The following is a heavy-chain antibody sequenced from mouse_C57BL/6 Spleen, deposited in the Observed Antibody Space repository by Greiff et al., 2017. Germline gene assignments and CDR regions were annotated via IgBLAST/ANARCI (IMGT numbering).Heavy chain of an antibody. V-gene: IGHV1-43*01. CDR2: INPSTGGT. Sequence: VQLKQSGPELVKPGASVKISCKASGYSFTGYYMHWVKQSSEKSLEWIGEINPSTGGTSYNQKFKGKATLTVDKSSSTAYMQLKSLTSEDSAVYYCARDYGGNDYWGQGTTLTVSS. CDR3: ARDYGGNDY. D-gene: IGHD2-4*01. J-gene: IGHJ2*01. CDR1: GYSFTGYY.